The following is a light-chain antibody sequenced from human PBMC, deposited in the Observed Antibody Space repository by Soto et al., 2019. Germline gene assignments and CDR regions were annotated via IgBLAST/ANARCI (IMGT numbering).Light chain of an antibody. V-gene: IGKV3-11*01. CDR3: QQRSNWPPIT. J-gene: IGKJ5*01. CDR1: QTVSSY. Sequence: EIVLTQSPATPSLSPGERATLSSRASQTVSSYLAWYQHKPGQAPRLLIYDASNRATGIPARFSGRGSGTDFTLTISSLEPEDFAVYSCQQRSNWPPITFGQGTRLEIK. CDR2: DAS.